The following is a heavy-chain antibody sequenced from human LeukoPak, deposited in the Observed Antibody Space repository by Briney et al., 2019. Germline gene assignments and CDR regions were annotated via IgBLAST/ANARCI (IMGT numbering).Heavy chain of an antibody. V-gene: IGHV3-30*18. J-gene: IGHJ4*02. CDR2: ISYDGTNK. CDR1: GFTFSTYG. D-gene: IGHD5-18*01. CDR3: AKEKATAIEIDY. Sequence: GGSLRLSCAASGFTFSTYGMPWVRQAPGKGLEWVAVISYDGTNKYYADSVKGRFTISRDNSKNTLYLQMNSLRAEDTAVYYCAKEKATAIEIDYWGQGTLVTVSS.